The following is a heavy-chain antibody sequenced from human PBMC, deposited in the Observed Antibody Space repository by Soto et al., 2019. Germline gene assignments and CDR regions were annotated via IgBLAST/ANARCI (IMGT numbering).Heavy chain of an antibody. D-gene: IGHD1-7*01. CDR3: AKDWCSGTTCYCLEN. V-gene: IGHV3-23*01. CDR1: GFTFSSYA. J-gene: IGHJ4*02. Sequence: EVQLLESGGGLVQPGGSLRLACAASGFTFSSYAMSWVRQAPGKGLEWVSSVSGSSGSKSYADSVKGRFTISRDNSKRTVYLQMNSVRAEDTAVYFCAKDWCSGTTCYCLENWGQGTLVTVSS. CDR2: VSGSSGSK.